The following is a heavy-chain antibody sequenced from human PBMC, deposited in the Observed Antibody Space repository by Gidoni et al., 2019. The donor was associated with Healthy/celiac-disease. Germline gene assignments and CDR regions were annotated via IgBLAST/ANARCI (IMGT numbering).Heavy chain of an antibody. CDR2: IVVGSGNT. V-gene: IGHV1-58*01. J-gene: IGHJ4*02. Sequence: QMQLAQSGPEVKKPGTSVKVSCKASGFTFTSSAVQWVRQARGQRLEWIGWIVVGSGNTNYAQKFQERVTITRDMSTSTAYMELSSLRSEDTAVYYCATTTLGYCSGGSCRDYWGQGTLVTVSS. D-gene: IGHD2-15*01. CDR1: GFTFTSSA. CDR3: ATTTLGYCSGGSCRDY.